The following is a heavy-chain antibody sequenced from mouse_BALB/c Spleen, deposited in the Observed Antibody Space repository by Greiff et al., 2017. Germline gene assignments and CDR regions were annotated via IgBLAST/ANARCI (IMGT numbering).Heavy chain of an antibody. CDR1: GYTFTDYN. CDR2: INPNNGGT. CDR3: ARATMITSYAMDY. D-gene: IGHD2-4*01. Sequence: VQLQQSGPELVKPGASVKIPCKASGYTFTDYNIDWVKQSHGKSLEWIGDINPNNGGTIYNQKFKGKATLTVDKSSSTAYMELRSLTSEDTAVYYCARATMITSYAMDYWGQGTSVTVSS. V-gene: IGHV1-18*01. J-gene: IGHJ4*01.